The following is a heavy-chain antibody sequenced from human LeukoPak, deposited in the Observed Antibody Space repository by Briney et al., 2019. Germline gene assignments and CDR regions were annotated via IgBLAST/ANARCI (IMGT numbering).Heavy chain of an antibody. J-gene: IGHJ6*02. V-gene: IGHV1-46*01. Sequence: ASVKVSCKASGYTFTSYYMHWVRQAPGQGLEWMGIINPSGGSTSYAQKFQGRVTMTRDTSTSTVYMELSSLRSDDTAVYYCAREVGSSGSRGHYDYGMNVWGQGTTVTVSS. CDR3: AREVGSSGSRGHYDYGMNV. D-gene: IGHD3-22*01. CDR1: GYTFTSYY. CDR2: INPSGGST.